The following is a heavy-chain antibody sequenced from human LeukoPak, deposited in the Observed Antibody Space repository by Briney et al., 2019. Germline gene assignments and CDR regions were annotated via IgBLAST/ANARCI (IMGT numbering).Heavy chain of an antibody. J-gene: IGHJ4*02. CDR1: GYTFTSYG. CDR3: ATTKYQLLCIDY. Sequence: GASVKVSCKASGYTFTSYGISWVRQAPGQGLEWMGCISAYNGETNYAQKLQGRVTMTTDTSTGTAYMELRSLRSDDTAVYYCATTKYQLLCIDYWGQGTLVTVSS. V-gene: IGHV1-18*01. D-gene: IGHD2-2*01. CDR2: ISAYNGET.